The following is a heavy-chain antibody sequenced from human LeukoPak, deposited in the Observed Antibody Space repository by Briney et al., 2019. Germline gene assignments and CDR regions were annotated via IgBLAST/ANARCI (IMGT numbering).Heavy chain of an antibody. CDR2: ISWNSGCI. CDR3: AKDTGSWTYYFDY. Sequence: PGGSLRLSCAASGFTFDDYAMHWVRQAPGKGLEWVSGISWNSGCIGYADSVKGRFTISRDNAKNSLYLQMNSLRAEDTALYYCAKDTGSWTYYFDYWGQGTLVTVSS. V-gene: IGHV3-9*01. CDR1: GFTFDDYA. D-gene: IGHD6-13*01. J-gene: IGHJ4*02.